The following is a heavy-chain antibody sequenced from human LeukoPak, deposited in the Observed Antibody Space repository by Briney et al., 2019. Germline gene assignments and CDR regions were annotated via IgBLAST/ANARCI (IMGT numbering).Heavy chain of an antibody. V-gene: IGHV3-48*01. CDR2: ITSSSNTI. D-gene: IGHD6-19*01. CDR1: GFTFNTYS. Sequence: PGGSLRLSCAASGFTFNTYSMTWVRQAPGKGLEWVSYITSSSNTIYYADSVKGRFTISRDNAKTSVYLQMDSLRPEDTAVYYCARESSGWYPGFDSWGQGTLVTVSS. J-gene: IGHJ4*02. CDR3: ARESSGWYPGFDS.